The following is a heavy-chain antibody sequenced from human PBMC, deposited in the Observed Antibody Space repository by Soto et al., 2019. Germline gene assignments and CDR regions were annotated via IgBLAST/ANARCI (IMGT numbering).Heavy chain of an antibody. J-gene: IGHJ4*02. CDR3: ARGVPWVARGAFDY. V-gene: IGHV4-59*01. CDR2: IYYSGST. Sequence: SETLSLTCTVSGGSISSYYWSWIRQPPGKGLEWIGYIYYSGSTNYNPSPKSRVTISVDTSKNQFSLKLSSVTAADTAVYYCARGVPWVARGAFDYWGQGTLVTVSS. D-gene: IGHD5-12*01. CDR1: GGSISSYY.